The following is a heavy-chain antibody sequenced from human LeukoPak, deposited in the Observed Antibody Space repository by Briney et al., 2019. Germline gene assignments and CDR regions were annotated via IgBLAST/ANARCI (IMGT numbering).Heavy chain of an antibody. D-gene: IGHD2-15*01. Sequence: PGWSLRLSCAASGFTFSTYAMSWVRQTPGKGLEWVAAISGDNPGTYHANSVKGRFTISRDNSKNTLHLQMSGLRAEDTARYYCAKAPVGHCSGAFCYHFDSWGQGTLVTVSS. CDR2: ISGDNPGT. CDR3: AKAPVGHCSGAFCYHFDS. V-gene: IGHV3-23*01. J-gene: IGHJ4*02. CDR1: GFTFSTYA.